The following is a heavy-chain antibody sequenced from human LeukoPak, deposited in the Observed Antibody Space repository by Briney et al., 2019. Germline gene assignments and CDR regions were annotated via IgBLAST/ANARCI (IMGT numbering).Heavy chain of an antibody. D-gene: IGHD6-13*01. J-gene: IGHJ2*01. Sequence: SETLSLTCAVYGGSFSGYYWSWIRQPPGKGLEWIGYIYYSGSTNYNPSLKSRVTISVDTSKNQFSLKLSSVTAADTAVYYCARASAAAGVWYFDLWGRGTLVTVSS. CDR1: GGSFSGYY. CDR2: IYYSGST. CDR3: ARASAAAGVWYFDL. V-gene: IGHV4-59*01.